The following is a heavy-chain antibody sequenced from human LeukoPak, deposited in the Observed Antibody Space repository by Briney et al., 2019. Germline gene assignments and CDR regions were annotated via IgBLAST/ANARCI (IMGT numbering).Heavy chain of an antibody. CDR3: ARDSSRSYFDF. CDR2: IYSSGTT. CDR1: GGSVSSYY. D-gene: IGHD3-10*01. Sequence: PSETLSLTCTVSGGSVSSYYWTWIRQPAGRGLEWIGRIYSSGTTDYNPSLKSRVTMSVDTSKNQFSLKLDSVTAADTAVYYCARDSSRSYFDFWGQGTLVTVSS. V-gene: IGHV4-4*07. J-gene: IGHJ4*02.